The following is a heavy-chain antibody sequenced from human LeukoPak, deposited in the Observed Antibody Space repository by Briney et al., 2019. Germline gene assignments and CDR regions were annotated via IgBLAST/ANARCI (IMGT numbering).Heavy chain of an antibody. CDR1: GYSFSDYW. J-gene: IGHJ4*02. CDR3: AKYDSSGYIHC. Sequence: AESLDSSCKGSGYSFSDYWNAWVRQMPGKGLEWMGIVYPGDSDTTYSTSLQGQVTFSADKSIKTAYLQWTVLRASDTAMYYCAKYDSSGYIHCCGEETLVTVSS. D-gene: IGHD3-22*01. V-gene: IGHV5-51*01. CDR2: VYPGDSDT.